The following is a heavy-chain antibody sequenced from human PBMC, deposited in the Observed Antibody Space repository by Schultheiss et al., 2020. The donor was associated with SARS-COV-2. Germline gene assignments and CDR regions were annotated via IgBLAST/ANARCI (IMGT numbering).Heavy chain of an antibody. V-gene: IGHV4-59*12. Sequence: SETLSLTCSVSGGSISSSSCKGIRQPPGKGLEWIGYIYYTGSTYYNPSLKSRVTISVDTSKNQFSLKVKSVTAADTAVYFCARAGYTAVPRYWNFDLWGRGTLVTVSS. CDR3: ARAGYTAVPRYWNFDL. D-gene: IGHD5-18*01. J-gene: IGHJ2*01. CDR1: GGSISSSS. CDR2: IYYTGST.